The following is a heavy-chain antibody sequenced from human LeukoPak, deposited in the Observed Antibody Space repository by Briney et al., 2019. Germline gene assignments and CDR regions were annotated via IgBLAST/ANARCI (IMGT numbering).Heavy chain of an antibody. CDR2: ISSNGGST. J-gene: IGHJ4*02. D-gene: IGHD3-10*01. Sequence: GGSLRLSCSASGFTFSSYAMHWVRQAPGKGLEYVSAISSNGGSTYYADSVKGRFTISRDNSKNTLWLQMSSLRPEDTAVYYCAVGLKSSSDYWGQGTLVTVSS. CDR3: AVGLKSSSDY. CDR1: GFTFSSYA. V-gene: IGHV3-64D*06.